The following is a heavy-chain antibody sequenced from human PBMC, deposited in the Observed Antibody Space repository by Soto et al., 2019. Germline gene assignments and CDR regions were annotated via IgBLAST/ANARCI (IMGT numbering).Heavy chain of an antibody. CDR2: IYYSGST. J-gene: IGHJ6*03. CDR1: GGSISSYY. CDR3: ARVDPTYYDFWSGPPYYYYYMAV. D-gene: IGHD3-3*01. Sequence: SETLSLTCTVSGGSISSYYWSWIRQPPGKGLEWIGYIYYSGSTNYNPSLKSRVTISVDTSKNQFSLKLSSVTAADTAVYYCARVDPTYYDFWSGPPYYYYYMAVSGKGTTVTVSS. V-gene: IGHV4-59*01.